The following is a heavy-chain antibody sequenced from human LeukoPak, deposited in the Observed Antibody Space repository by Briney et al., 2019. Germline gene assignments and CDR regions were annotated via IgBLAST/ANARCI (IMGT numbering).Heavy chain of an antibody. CDR2: MNPNSGNT. CDR1: GYTFTSYD. V-gene: IGHV1-8*01. Sequence: ASVKVSCKASGYTFTSYDINWVRQATGQGLEWMGWMNPNSGNTGYAQKFQGRVTMTRNTSISTAYMELSSLRSEDTAVYYCASEPAAMAEVDYYYGMDVWGQGTTVTVSS. D-gene: IGHD2-2*01. J-gene: IGHJ6*02. CDR3: ASEPAAMAEVDYYYGMDV.